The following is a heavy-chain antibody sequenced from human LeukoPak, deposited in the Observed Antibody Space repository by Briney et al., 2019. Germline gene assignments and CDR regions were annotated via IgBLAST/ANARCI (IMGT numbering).Heavy chain of an antibody. CDR2: VYTGGRT. V-gene: IGHV3-66*01. CDR1: GFTVSSNY. CDR3: AKIGRMYYYDSSGYNDY. D-gene: IGHD3-22*01. J-gene: IGHJ4*02. Sequence: PGGSLRLSCAASGFTVSSNYMSWVRQAPGKGLEYISVVYTGGRTYYADSVKGRFTISRDNSKNTLYLQLNSLRAEDTAVYYCAKIGRMYYYDSSGYNDYWGQGTLVTVSS.